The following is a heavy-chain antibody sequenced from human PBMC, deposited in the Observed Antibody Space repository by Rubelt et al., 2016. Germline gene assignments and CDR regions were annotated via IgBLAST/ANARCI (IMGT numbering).Heavy chain of an antibody. CDR2: ISSSGSTI. CDR1: GFTFSDYY. Sequence: VQLEESGGVVVQPGGSLRLSCAASGFTFSDYYMSWIRQAPGKGLEWVSYISSSGSTIYYADSVKGRFTISRDTAKNTLYLEMNRLGAGATAVYCCARDRNFGPAAGYFDSWGQGTLVTVSS. CDR3: ARDRNFGPAAGYFDS. V-gene: IGHV3-11*01. D-gene: IGHD6-13*01. J-gene: IGHJ4*02.